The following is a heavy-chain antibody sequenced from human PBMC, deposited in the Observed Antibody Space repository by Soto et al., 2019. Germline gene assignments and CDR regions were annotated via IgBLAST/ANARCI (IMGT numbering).Heavy chain of an antibody. CDR3: ARVFFPITMIVVVYYYGIDV. J-gene: IGHJ6*02. CDR2: ISAYNGNT. CDR1: GYTFTSYG. V-gene: IGHV1-18*01. Sequence: QVQLVQSGAEVKKPGASVKVSCKASGYTFTSYGISWVRQAPGQGLEWMGWISAYNGNTNYAQKLQGRVTMTTDTSTSTAYMELRSLRSDDTAVYYWARVFFPITMIVVVYYYGIDVWGQGTTVTVSS. D-gene: IGHD3-22*01.